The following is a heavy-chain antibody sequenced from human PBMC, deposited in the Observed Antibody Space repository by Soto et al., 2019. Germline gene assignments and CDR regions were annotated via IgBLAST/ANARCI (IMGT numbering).Heavy chain of an antibody. V-gene: IGHV3-23*01. J-gene: IGHJ6*03. D-gene: IGHD2-2*01. CDR3: ARALKQGSTTRLGMDV. Sequence: GGSLIRSCAASGFTFISYAMSWVRQAPGKVLEWVSAISGSGGSTYYADSVKGRFTISRDNSKNTLYLQMNSLRAEDTAVYYCARALKQGSTTRLGMDVWGKRTTVTVSS. CDR1: GFTFISYA. CDR2: ISGSGGST.